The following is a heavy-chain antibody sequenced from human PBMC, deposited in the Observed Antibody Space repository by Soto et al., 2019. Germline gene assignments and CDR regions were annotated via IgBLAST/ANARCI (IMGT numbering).Heavy chain of an antibody. D-gene: IGHD6-19*01. Sequence: QPGGSLRLSCAASGFTFSSYAMSWVRQAPGKGLEWVSAISGSGGSTYYADSVKGRFTISRDNSKNTLYLQMNSLRAEDTAVYYCAKDPYSSGWGTRNNWFDPWGQGTLVTVSA. CDR2: ISGSGGST. CDR3: AKDPYSSGWGTRNNWFDP. J-gene: IGHJ5*02. CDR1: GFTFSSYA. V-gene: IGHV3-23*01.